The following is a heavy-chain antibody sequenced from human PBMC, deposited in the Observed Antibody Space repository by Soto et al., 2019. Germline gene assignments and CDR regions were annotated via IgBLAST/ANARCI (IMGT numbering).Heavy chain of an antibody. J-gene: IGHJ4*02. CDR3: ANGGHWNYGTPYDY. V-gene: IGHV3-23*01. CDR2: ISGSGGST. CDR1: GFTFSSYA. Sequence: QTGGSLRLSCAASGFTFSSYAMSWVRQAPGKGLEWVSAISGSGGSTYYADSVKGRFTISRDNSKNTLYLQMNSLRAEDTAVYYCANGGHWNYGTPYDYWGQGTLVTVSS. D-gene: IGHD1-7*01.